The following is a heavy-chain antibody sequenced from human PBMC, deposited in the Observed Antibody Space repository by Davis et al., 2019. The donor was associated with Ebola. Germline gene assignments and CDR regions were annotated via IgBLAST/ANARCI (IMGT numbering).Heavy chain of an antibody. D-gene: IGHD4-17*01. CDR1: GGSINNYF. CDR3: ARGNYGDYIVLYYYNMDV. Sequence: SETLSLTCTVSGGSINNYFWSWIRQPPEKGLEWIGNIHYLGNTNYNPSLKSRVTMSVDTSKNQFSLKLSSVTAADTAVYYCARGNYGDYIVLYYYNMDVWGHGTTVTVSS. CDR2: IHYLGNT. V-gene: IGHV4-59*01. J-gene: IGHJ6*02.